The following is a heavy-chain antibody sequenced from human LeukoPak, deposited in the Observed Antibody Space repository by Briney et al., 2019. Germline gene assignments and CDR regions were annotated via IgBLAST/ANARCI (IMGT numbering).Heavy chain of an antibody. Sequence: PGGSLGLSCAASGFTFSDYYMSWIRQAPGKGLEWVSYISSSGSTIYYADSVKGRFTISRDNAKNSLYLQMNSLRAEDTAVYYCARVGTTDAYYYYYYMDVWGKGTTVTVSS. V-gene: IGHV3-11*01. CDR2: ISSSGSTI. D-gene: IGHD1-7*01. J-gene: IGHJ6*03. CDR3: ARVGTTDAYYYYYYMDV. CDR1: GFTFSDYY.